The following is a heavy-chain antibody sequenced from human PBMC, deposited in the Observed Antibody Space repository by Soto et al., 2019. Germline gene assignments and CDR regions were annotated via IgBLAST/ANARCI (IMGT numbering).Heavy chain of an antibody. CDR3: ARDLRDDSSGYYTPPDAFDI. V-gene: IGHV3-48*02. D-gene: IGHD3-22*01. J-gene: IGHJ3*02. Sequence: GGSLRLSCAASGFTFSSYSMNWVRQAPGKGLEWVSYISSSSSTIYYADSVKGRFTISRDNAKNSLYLQMNSLRDEDTAVYYCARDLRDDSSGYYTPPDAFDIWGQGKMVTVSS. CDR1: GFTFSSYS. CDR2: ISSSSSTI.